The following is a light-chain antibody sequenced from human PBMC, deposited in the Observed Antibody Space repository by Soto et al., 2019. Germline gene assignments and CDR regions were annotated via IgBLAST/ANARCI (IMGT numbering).Light chain of an antibody. Sequence: SYELTQPPSVSVAPGPTAMITCGGNNIGNKNVHWYQQRPGQAPVRVVYNDSDRASGIPDRLSASNSENTATLTISRVEAGDEADFYCQVWHSSSGVFGTGIKLTVL. V-gene: IGLV3-21*02. CDR1: NIGNKN. J-gene: IGLJ1*01. CDR2: NDS. CDR3: QVWHSSSGV.